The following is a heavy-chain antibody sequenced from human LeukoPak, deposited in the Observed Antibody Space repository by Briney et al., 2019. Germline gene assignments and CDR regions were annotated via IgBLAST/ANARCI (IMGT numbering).Heavy chain of an antibody. V-gene: IGHV1-69*13. CDR3: ARVREIQLWTTHYYYMDV. J-gene: IGHJ6*03. Sequence: SVKVSCKASGGTFSSYAISWVRQAPGQGLEWMGGIIPIFGTANYAQKFQGRVTITADESTSTAYMELSSLRSEDTAVYYCARVREIQLWTTHYYYMDVWGKGTTVTVSS. CDR2: IIPIFGTA. CDR1: GGTFSSYA. D-gene: IGHD5-18*01.